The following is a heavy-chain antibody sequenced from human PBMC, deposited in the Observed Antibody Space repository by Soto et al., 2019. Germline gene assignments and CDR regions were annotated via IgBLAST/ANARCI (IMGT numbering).Heavy chain of an antibody. J-gene: IGHJ4*02. D-gene: IGHD3-22*01. CDR3: ARDYDSSGYYLPGY. Sequence: TSETLSLTCAVSGGSISSGGYSWSWIRQPPGKGLEWIGYIYHSGSTYYNPSLKSRVTISVDRSKNQFSLKLSSVTAADTAVYYCARDYDSSGYYLPGYWGQGTLVTVSS. V-gene: IGHV4-30-2*01. CDR2: IYHSGST. CDR1: GGSISSGGYS.